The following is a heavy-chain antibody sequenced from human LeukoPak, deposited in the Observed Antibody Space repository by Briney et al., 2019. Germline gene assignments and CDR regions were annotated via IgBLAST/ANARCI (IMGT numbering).Heavy chain of an antibody. CDR3: ARKTNDWFDP. J-gene: IGHJ5*02. CDR1: GGSISSGGYS. V-gene: IGHV4-30-4*07. Sequence: SQTLSLTCAVSGGSISSGGYSWSWIRQPPGKGLEWIGYIYYTGSTNYNPSLRSRVTISVDTSKNQFSLKLSSVNAADTAVYYCARKTNDWFDPWGQGTLVTVSS. CDR2: IYYTGST. D-gene: IGHD2-8*01.